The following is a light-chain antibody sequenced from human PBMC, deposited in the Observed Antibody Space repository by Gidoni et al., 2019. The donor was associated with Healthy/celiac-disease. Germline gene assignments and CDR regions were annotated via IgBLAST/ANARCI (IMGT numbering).Light chain of an antibody. V-gene: IGKV1-8*01. CDR1: QGISSY. J-gene: IGKJ2*01. CDR2: AAS. Sequence: IRITQSPSSLSASTGDRVTTTCRASQGISSYLAWYQQKPGKAPKLLIYAASTLQSGVPSRFSGSGSGTDFTLTISCLQSEDFATYYCQQYYSYPYTFGQXTKLEIK. CDR3: QQYYSYPYT.